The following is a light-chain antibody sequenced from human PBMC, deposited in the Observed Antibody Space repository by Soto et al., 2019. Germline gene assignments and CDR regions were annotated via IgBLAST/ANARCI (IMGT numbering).Light chain of an antibody. CDR3: QQYGSSPGT. CDR2: GAS. Sequence: EIVLTQSPGTLSLSPGERATLSCRASQSVSSSYLAWYQQKPGQAPRLLIYGASSRATGIPDRFSGCGSGTDFTLTISRLEPEDVAVYYCQQYGSSPGTFGQGTKVEIK. V-gene: IGKV3-20*01. J-gene: IGKJ1*01. CDR1: QSVSSSY.